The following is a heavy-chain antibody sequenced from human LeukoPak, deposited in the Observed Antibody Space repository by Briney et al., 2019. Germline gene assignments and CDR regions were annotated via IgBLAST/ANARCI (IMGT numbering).Heavy chain of an antibody. D-gene: IGHD3-10*01. CDR3: ARAQEELLWFGETPNWFDP. J-gene: IGHJ5*02. Sequence: PGGSLRLSCAASGFTFSSYGMSWVRQAPGKGLEWVSAISSSGSTIYYADSVKGRFTISRDNAKNSLYLQMNSLRAEDTAVYYCARAQEELLWFGETPNWFDPWGQGTLVTVSS. V-gene: IGHV3-21*04. CDR1: GFTFSSYG. CDR2: ISSSGSTI.